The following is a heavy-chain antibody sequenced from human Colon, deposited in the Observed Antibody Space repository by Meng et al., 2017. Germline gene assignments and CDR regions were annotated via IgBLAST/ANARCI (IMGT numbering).Heavy chain of an antibody. V-gene: IGHV3-11*01. Sequence: QVRLVESGGGLVKPGGSLRLSCAASGFIFSDYYMSWVRQTPGKGLEWIAYINSRATTIYYADSVKGRFTISRDNANNSLLLQMNSLRAEDTAVYYCVRDLGLAYFDHWGQGALVTVSS. CDR2: INSRATTI. CDR3: VRDLGLAYFDH. D-gene: IGHD1-26*01. CDR1: GFIFSDYY. J-gene: IGHJ4*02.